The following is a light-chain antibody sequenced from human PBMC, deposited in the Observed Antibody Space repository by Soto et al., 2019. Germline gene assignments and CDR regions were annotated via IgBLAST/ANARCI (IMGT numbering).Light chain of an antibody. CDR3: QQLNSFPIP. J-gene: IGKJ3*01. V-gene: IGKV1-9*01. CDR1: QDIANF. CDR2: GAS. Sequence: IQLTQSPSSLSASVGDRVTISCRASQDIANFLAWYQQKPGKAPKLLIYGASTLQSEVPSRFSGSGSGTDFTLTISSLQPEDFATYYCQQLNSFPIPFGPGTKVDIK.